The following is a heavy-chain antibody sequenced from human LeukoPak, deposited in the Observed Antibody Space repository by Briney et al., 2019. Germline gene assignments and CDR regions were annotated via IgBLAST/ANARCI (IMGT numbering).Heavy chain of an antibody. CDR2: IYSSGTT. CDR1: GGSISSGGYY. J-gene: IGHJ5*02. CDR3: ARGGYDFWGGPLGWFDP. V-gene: IGHV4-61*02. D-gene: IGHD3-3*01. Sequence: SETLSLTCTVSGGSISSGGYYWTWIRQPAGKGLEWIGRIYSSGTTNYNPSLKSRVTISIDTSKNQFSLKLSSVTAADTAVYYCARGGYDFWGGPLGWFDPWGQGTLVTVTS.